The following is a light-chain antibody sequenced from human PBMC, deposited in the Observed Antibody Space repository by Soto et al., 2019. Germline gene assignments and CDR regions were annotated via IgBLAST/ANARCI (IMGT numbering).Light chain of an antibody. CDR3: QQANSFPLT. J-gene: IGKJ4*01. CDR2: DAS. CDR1: QSVGDY. V-gene: IGKV3-11*01. Sequence: EIVLTQSPATLSFSPGERATLSCRASQSVGDYLGWYQQKPGQAPRLLIYDASQRATGVPARFSASGSGTDFTLTISSLQPEDFATYYCQQANSFPLTFGGGTTVDIK.